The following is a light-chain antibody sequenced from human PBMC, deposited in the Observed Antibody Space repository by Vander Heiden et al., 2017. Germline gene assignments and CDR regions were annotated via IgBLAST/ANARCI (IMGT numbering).Light chain of an antibody. CDR3: QQCYSTPFT. J-gene: IGKJ3*01. CDR1: QSISSY. CDR2: AAS. V-gene: IGKV1-39*01. Sequence: DIQMTPSPSSLSASVGDRVTITCRASQSISSYLNWYQQKPGKAPKLLIYAASSLQSGVPSRFSGSGSGTDFTLTISSLQPEDFATYYCQQCYSTPFTFGPGTKVDIK.